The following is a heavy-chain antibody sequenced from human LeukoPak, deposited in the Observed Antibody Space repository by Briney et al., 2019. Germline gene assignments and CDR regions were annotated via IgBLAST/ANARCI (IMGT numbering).Heavy chain of an antibody. CDR3: ARVGAWTVTKPYYFDY. D-gene: IGHD4-17*01. Sequence: ASVKVSCKASGYTFTSYGISWVRQAPGQGLEWMGWISAYNGNTNYALKLQGRVTMTTDTSTSTAYMELRSLRSDDTAVYYCARVGAWTVTKPYYFDYWGQGTLFTVSS. J-gene: IGHJ4*02. CDR2: ISAYNGNT. V-gene: IGHV1-18*01. CDR1: GYTFTSYG.